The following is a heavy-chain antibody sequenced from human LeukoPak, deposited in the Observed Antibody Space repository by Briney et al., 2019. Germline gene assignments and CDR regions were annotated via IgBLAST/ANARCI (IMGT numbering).Heavy chain of an antibody. CDR2: ISGSGGST. D-gene: IGHD6-19*01. Sequence: PGGSLRLSGAASGLPFSTYSMSWVRQAPGKGLGWVSGISGSGGSTYYADSVKGRFTISRDNSKNTLYLQMNSLRAEDTAVYYCAKTRIAVADFFDYWGQGTLVTVSS. CDR1: GLPFSTYS. V-gene: IGHV3-23*01. CDR3: AKTRIAVADFFDY. J-gene: IGHJ4*02.